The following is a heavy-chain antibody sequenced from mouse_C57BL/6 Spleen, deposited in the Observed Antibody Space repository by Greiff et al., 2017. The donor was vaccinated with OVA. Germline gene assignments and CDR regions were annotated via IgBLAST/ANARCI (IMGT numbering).Heavy chain of an antibody. V-gene: IGHV1-76*01. D-gene: IGHD1-3*01. Sequence: VQLQQSGAELVRPGASVKLSCKASGYTFTDYYINWVKQRPGQGLEWIARIYPGSGNTYYNEKFKGKATLTAEKSSSTAYMQLSSLTSEDSAVYFCAREEWYFDYWGQGTTLTVSS. CDR3: AREEWYFDY. J-gene: IGHJ2*01. CDR2: IYPGSGNT. CDR1: GYTFTDYY.